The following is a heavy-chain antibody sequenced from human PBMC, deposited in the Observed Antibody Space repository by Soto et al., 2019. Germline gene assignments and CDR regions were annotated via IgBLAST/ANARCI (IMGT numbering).Heavy chain of an antibody. CDR1: GFTFSSYW. V-gene: IGHV3-74*01. J-gene: IGHJ4*02. Sequence: PGGSLRLSCAASGFTFSSYWMHWVRQAPGKGLVWVSRINSDGSSTSYADSVKGRFTISRDNAKNTLYLQMNSLRAEDTAVYYYARPTMSGSYDYWGQGTLVTVSS. D-gene: IGHD1-26*01. CDR3: ARPTMSGSYDY. CDR2: INSDGSST.